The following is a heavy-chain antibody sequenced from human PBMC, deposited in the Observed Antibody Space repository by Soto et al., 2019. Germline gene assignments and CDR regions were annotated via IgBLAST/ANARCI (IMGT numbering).Heavy chain of an antibody. CDR1: GFTFNNYG. CDR2: IWNDGSNN. Sequence: QVQLVESGGGVVQPGRSLRLSCAASGFTFNNYGMHWVRQAPGKGLEWLAVIWNDGSNNYYANSVKGRFTISRDNSKNTLFMQMSSLCAEATAVYYCARRQIPPPTRGAANARGGMDVWGQVTTVTVS. V-gene: IGHV3-33*01. D-gene: IGHD6-13*01. CDR3: ARRQIPPPTRGAANARGGMDV. J-gene: IGHJ6*02.